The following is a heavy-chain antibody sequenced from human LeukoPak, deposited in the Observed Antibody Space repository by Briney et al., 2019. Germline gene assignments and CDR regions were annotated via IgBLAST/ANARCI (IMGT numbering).Heavy chain of an antibody. CDR3: ARESPSQGYGMDV. CDR1: GGSFSGYY. V-gene: IGHV4-34*01. CDR2: INHSGST. Sequence: SETLSLTCAVYGGSFSGYYWSWIRQPPGKGLEWIGEINHSGSTNYNPSLKSRVTISVDPSKNQFSLKLSSVTAADTAVYYCARESPSQGYGMDVWGQGTTVTVSS. J-gene: IGHJ6*02.